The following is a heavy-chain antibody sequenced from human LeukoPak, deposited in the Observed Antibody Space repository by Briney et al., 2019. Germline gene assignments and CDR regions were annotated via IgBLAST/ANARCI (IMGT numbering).Heavy chain of an antibody. Sequence: SETLSLTCAVYGGSFSGYYWSWIRQPPGKGLEWIGEINHSGSTNYNPSLKSRVTISVDTSKNQFSLKLSSVTAADTAVYYCARGGPAGYMDDWGKGTTVTVSS. CDR1: GGSFSGYY. CDR2: INHSGST. V-gene: IGHV4-34*01. J-gene: IGHJ6*03. CDR3: ARGGPAGYMDD.